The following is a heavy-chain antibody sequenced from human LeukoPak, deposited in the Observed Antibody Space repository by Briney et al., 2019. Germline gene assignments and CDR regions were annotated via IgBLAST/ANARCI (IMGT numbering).Heavy chain of an antibody. CDR2: NSGSGSSI. Sequence: GGSLRLSCAASGFTFSSYDMRWVRHAPGKGLEWVSDNSGSGSSILYADSVKGRFTSSRDNAKNTLYLQMNSLRAEDTAVYYCAKRTVGYCGGGCCGPLDFDGWGHLTTV. CDR1: GFTFSSYD. D-gene: IGHD2-15*01. V-gene: IGHV3-23*01. CDR3: AKRTVGYCGGGCCGPLDFDG. J-gene: IGHJ6*01.